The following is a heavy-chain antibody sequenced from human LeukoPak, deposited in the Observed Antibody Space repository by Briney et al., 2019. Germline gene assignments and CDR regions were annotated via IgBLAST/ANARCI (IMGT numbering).Heavy chain of an antibody. Sequence: GGSLRLSCAASGFTVSSYAMHWVRQVPGKGLEWVAVIWYDGSNKYYADSVKGRFTISRDNSKNTLYLQMNSLRAEDTAVYYCARDTSGRYFDWSLSYFDYWGQGTLVTVSS. V-gene: IGHV3-33*08. CDR1: GFTVSSYA. D-gene: IGHD3-9*01. CDR3: ARDTSGRYFDWSLSYFDY. J-gene: IGHJ4*02. CDR2: IWYDGSNK.